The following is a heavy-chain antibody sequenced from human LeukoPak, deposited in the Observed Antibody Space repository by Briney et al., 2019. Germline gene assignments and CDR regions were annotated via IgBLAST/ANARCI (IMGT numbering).Heavy chain of an antibody. D-gene: IGHD3-22*01. CDR2: ISDTSGRT. CDR3: AKGTTMTVVVITTESAFDV. CDR1: GFTFSKYG. Sequence: GGSLRLSCTASGFTFSKYGMSWVRQAPGKGLEWVSGISDTSGRTEYPDSGRGRFTISRDNSKIPLYLQMSSLRADDTAVYFCAKGTTMTVVVITTESAFDVWGRGTMVTVSS. J-gene: IGHJ3*01. V-gene: IGHV3-23*01.